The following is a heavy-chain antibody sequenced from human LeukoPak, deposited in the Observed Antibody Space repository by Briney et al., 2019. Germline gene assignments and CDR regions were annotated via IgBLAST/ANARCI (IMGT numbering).Heavy chain of an antibody. J-gene: IGHJ6*03. CDR2: IDYSGRT. Sequence: SQTLSLTCTVSGGSISSGDYYWSWIRQPPGKGLEWVGYIDYSGRTYYNPSLRSRVTIFVDTSRNQFSLKLTSVTAADTAVYYCARYYTMWYHMDVWGKGTTVTVSS. D-gene: IGHD3-3*01. V-gene: IGHV4-30-4*08. CDR1: GGSISSGDYY. CDR3: ARYYTMWYHMDV.